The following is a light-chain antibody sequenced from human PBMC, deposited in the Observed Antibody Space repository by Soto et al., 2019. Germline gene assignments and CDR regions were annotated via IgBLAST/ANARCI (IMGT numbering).Light chain of an antibody. J-gene: IGLJ2*01. CDR1: TGTLTSGHF. V-gene: IGLV7-46*01. CDR3: LLYFDVARV. Sequence: QTLVTQEPSLTVSPGGTVTLTCGSSTGTLTSGHFPYWFQQKPGQAPRALIFDTSKKYSWTPARFSGSLLGGKAALTLSGAQPEDEADYYCLLYFDVARVFGGGTKLTVL. CDR2: DTS.